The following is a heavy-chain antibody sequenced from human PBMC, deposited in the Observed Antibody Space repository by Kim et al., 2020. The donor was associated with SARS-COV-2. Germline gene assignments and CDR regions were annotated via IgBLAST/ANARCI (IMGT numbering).Heavy chain of an antibody. CDR2: IYYSGST. V-gene: IGHV4-31*03. Sequence: SETLSLTCTVSGGSISSGGYYWSWIRQHPGKGLEWIGYIYYSGSTYYNPSLKSRVTISVDTSKNQFSLKLSSVTAADTAVYYCATHHSRGSYYSLYFDYWGQGTLVTVSS. CDR1: GGSISSGGYY. J-gene: IGHJ4*02. D-gene: IGHD1-26*01. CDR3: ATHHSRGSYYSLYFDY.